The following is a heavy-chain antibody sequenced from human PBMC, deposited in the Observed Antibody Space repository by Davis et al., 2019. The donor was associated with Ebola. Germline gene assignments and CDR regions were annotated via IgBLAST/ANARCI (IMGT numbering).Heavy chain of an antibody. J-gene: IGHJ4*02. D-gene: IGHD2-15*01. CDR2: MNPNSGNT. Sequence: ASSVKVSCKASGYTFTSYDINRARQRTGQVLEWMGWMNPNSGNTGYAQKFQGRLTMTRNTSISTDYMELSSLRSEDTAVYYRAIDLGSQFDSWGQGTLVTLSS. V-gene: IGHV1-8*02. CDR3: AIDLGSQFDS. CDR1: GYTFTSYD.